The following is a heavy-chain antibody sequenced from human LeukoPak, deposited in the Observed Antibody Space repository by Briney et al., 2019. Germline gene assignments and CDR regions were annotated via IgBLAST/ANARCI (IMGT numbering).Heavy chain of an antibody. CDR2: ISAYNGNT. V-gene: IGHV1-18*01. J-gene: IGHJ4*02. Sequence: ASVKVSCKASGYTFTTYGLSWVRQAPGQGLEWMGWISAYNGNTNYAQKLQGRVTMTTDTSTTTAYMELRSLRSDDTAVYYCVREGGSSGYYCFHYWGQGTLVTVSS. D-gene: IGHD3-22*01. CDR3: VREGGSSGYYCFHY. CDR1: GYTFTTYG.